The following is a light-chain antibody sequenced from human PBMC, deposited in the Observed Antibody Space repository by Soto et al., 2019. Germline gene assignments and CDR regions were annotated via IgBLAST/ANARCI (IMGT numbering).Light chain of an antibody. J-gene: IGKJ5*01. CDR1: QSITSSY. CDR2: GSS. Sequence: EIVLTQSPGTLSLSPGERATLSCRASQSITSSYLAWYQQKPGQAPRLLIYGSSSRATGIPDRFSGSGSGTDFTLTISRLEPEDFAVYYCQQYGSSPITFGQGTQLEIK. CDR3: QQYGSSPIT. V-gene: IGKV3-20*01.